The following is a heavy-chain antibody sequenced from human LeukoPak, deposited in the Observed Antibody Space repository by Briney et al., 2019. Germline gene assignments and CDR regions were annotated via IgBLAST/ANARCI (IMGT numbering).Heavy chain of an antibody. CDR1: GGSISSYY. J-gene: IGHJ6*03. Sequence: SETLSLTCTVSGGSISSYYWSWVRQPAGKGLEWIGRIYTSGSTNYNPSLKSRVTMSVDTSKNQFSLKLSSVTAADTAVYYCASLGMRWLQYYHYYMDVWGKGTTVTVSS. V-gene: IGHV4-4*07. D-gene: IGHD5-24*01. CDR2: IYTSGST. CDR3: ASLGMRWLQYYHYYMDV.